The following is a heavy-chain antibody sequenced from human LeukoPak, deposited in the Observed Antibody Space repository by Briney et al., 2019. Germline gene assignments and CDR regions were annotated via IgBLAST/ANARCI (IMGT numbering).Heavy chain of an antibody. J-gene: IGHJ6*02. CDR3: ARGTTLWFGEGYYYYGMDV. CDR1: GGSISSYY. V-gene: IGHV4-4*07. CDR2: IYTSGST. Sequence: SETLSLTCTVSGGSISSYYWSWIRQPAGKGLEWIGRIYTSGSTNYNPSLKSRVTMSVDTSKNQFSLKLSSVTAADTAAYYCARGTTLWFGEGYYYYGMDVWGQGTTVTVSS. D-gene: IGHD3-10*01.